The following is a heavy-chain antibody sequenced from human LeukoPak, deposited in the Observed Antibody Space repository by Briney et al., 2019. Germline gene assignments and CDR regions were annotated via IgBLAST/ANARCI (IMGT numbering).Heavy chain of an antibody. J-gene: IGHJ4*02. D-gene: IGHD3-3*01. CDR1: GGSFSGYY. CDR2: INHSGST. V-gene: IGHV4-34*01. CDR3: ARVVAIFGVVRY. Sequence: SETLSLTCAVYGGSFSGYYWSWIRQPPGKGPEWIGEINHSGSTYYNPSLKSRVTISVDTSKNQFSLKLSSVTAADTAVYYCARVVAIFGVVRYWGQGTLVAVSS.